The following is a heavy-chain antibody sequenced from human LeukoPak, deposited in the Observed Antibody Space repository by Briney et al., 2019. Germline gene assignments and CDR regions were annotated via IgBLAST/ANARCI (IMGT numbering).Heavy chain of an antibody. CDR3: ARGVGSGSRLRAGDY. D-gene: IGHD1-26*01. CDR1: GDSFSNYY. CDR2: IYSGGST. V-gene: IGHV3-53*01. Sequence: ETLSLTCTVSGDSFSNYYWSWVRQAPGKGLEWVSVIYSGGSTYYADSVKGRFTISRDNSKNTLYLQMNSLRAEDTAVYYCARGVGSGSRLRAGDYWGQGTLVTVSS. J-gene: IGHJ4*02.